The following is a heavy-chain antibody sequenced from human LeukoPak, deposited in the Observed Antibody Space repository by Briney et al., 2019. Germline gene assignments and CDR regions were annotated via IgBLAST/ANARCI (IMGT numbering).Heavy chain of an antibody. CDR3: ARVRDGYISSDAFDI. CDR2: IYTSGNT. V-gene: IGHV4-4*07. Sequence: SETLSLTCTVSGGSISNYFWSWIRQPAGKGLEWIGRIYTSGNTNYNPSLKSRVTISVDTSKNQFSLKLSSVTAADTAVYYCARVRDGYISSDAFDIWGQGTMVTVSS. J-gene: IGHJ3*02. D-gene: IGHD5-24*01. CDR1: GGSISNYF.